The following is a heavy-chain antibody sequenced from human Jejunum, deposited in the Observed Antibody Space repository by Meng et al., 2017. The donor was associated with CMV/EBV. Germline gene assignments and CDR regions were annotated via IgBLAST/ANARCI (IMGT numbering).Heavy chain of an antibody. CDR3: AKGGLGSPGLDS. CDR2: ISSSSRYI. Sequence: GQLVGFGGCLVKPGGSLRLSCIGAGFTFSSYNMNWVRQAPGKGLEWVSSISSSSRYINYADSVKGRFTISRDNSENTLYLQMNSLRAEDTAVYYCAKGGLGSPGLDSWGQGTLVTVSS. J-gene: IGHJ4*02. V-gene: IGHV3-21*04. D-gene: IGHD3-10*01. CDR1: GFTFSSYN.